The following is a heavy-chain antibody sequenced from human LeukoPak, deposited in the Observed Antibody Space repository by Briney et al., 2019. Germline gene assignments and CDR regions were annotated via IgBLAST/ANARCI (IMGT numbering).Heavy chain of an antibody. CDR3: EAIVGATYYDFWSGYYLFDY. V-gene: IGHV1-18*01. CDR1: GYTFTSYG. CDR2: ISAYNGNT. Sequence: GASVKVSCKASGYTFTSYGISWVRQAPGQGLEWMGWISAYNGNTNYAQKLQGRVTMTTDTSTSTAYMELRSLRSDDTAVYYCEAIVGATYYDFWSGYYLFDYWGQGTLVTVSS. D-gene: IGHD3-3*01. J-gene: IGHJ4*02.